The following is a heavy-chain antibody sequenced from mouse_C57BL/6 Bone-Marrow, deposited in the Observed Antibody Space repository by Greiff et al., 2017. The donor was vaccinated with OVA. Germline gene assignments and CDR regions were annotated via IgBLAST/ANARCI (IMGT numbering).Heavy chain of an antibody. V-gene: IGHV5-4*03. J-gene: IGHJ2*01. D-gene: IGHD1-1*01. CDR2: ISDGGSYT. CDR1: GFTFSSYA. Sequence: EVKLVESGGGLVKPGGSLKLSCAASGFTFSSYAMSWVRQTPEKRLEWVATISDGGSYTYYPDNVKGRFPISRDNAKNNLYLQMSHLKSEDTAMYYCARPLYYYGSSYAYFDYWGQGTTLTVSS. CDR3: ARPLYYYGSSYAYFDY.